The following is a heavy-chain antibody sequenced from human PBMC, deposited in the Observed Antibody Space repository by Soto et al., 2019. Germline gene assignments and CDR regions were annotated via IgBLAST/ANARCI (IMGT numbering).Heavy chain of an antibody. CDR3: AKNQERELPRVIDF. D-gene: IGHD1-7*01. CDR2: IGGSGDST. J-gene: IGHJ4*02. Sequence: LRLSCAASGFTFSDYAMSWVRQGPGKGLEWVSGIGGSGDSTYYADSVTGRFTISRDRSKNILYLQMSSLRAEDTALYYCAKNQERELPRVIDFWGQGTLVTVSS. CDR1: GFTFSDYA. V-gene: IGHV3-23*01.